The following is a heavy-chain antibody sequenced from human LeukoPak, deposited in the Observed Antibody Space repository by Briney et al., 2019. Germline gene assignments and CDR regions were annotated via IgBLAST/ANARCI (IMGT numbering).Heavy chain of an antibody. CDR3: ARDWPSEWEQLPDYDAVDI. D-gene: IGHD1-26*01. CDR1: GFTFSSYA. Sequence: AGGSLRLSCAASGFTFSSYAMIWVRQPPGKGLEWVSTISGRGGSTYYADSVKGRFTISRDNSKNTVYLQMNSLRDEDAAVYYCARDWPSEWEQLPDYDAVDIWGQGTMVTVSS. CDR2: ISGRGGST. V-gene: IGHV3-23*01. J-gene: IGHJ3*02.